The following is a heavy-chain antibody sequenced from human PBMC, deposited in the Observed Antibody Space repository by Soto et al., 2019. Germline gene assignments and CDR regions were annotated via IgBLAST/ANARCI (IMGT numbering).Heavy chain of an antibody. D-gene: IGHD3-9*01. CDR3: AREADILNWFDP. V-gene: IGHV3-48*01. J-gene: IGHJ5*02. Sequence: GSLRLSCAASGFAFSSYSMNWVRQAPGKGLEWVSYISSMSSTIYYADSVKGRFTISRDNAKNSLYLQMNSLRAEDTAVYYCAREADILNWFDPWGQGTLVTVSS. CDR1: GFAFSSYS. CDR2: ISSMSSTI.